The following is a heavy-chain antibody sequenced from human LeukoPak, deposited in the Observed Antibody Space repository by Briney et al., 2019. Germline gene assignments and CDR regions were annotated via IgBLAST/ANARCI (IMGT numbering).Heavy chain of an antibody. J-gene: IGHJ4*02. CDR3: ERDSFETDIDY. Sequence: GGALRLSCAASRFLFSRYWMSWVRQAPGKGLEGVANIKEEGSEKYYVEAMKGRFTISRNNVKNSLYLQINSLRAEDTAVYYCERDSFETDIDYWGQGTLVTVSS. CDR2: IKEEGSEK. D-gene: IGHD1-14*01. V-gene: IGHV3-7*01. CDR1: RFLFSRYW.